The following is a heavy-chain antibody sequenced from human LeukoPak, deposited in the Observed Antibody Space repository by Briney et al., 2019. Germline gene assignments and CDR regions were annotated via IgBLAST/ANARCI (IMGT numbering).Heavy chain of an antibody. CDR1: GGSISNYY. CDR3: ARRPGMDV. Sequence: PSETLSLTCTVSGGSISNYYWTWIRQPPGKGLEWIGYVVHTGSTNYNPSLKSRVTISVDTSKNHFSLKLSSVTAADTAVYYCARRPGMDVWGQGTTVTVSS. J-gene: IGHJ6*02. V-gene: IGHV4-59*08. CDR2: VVHTGST.